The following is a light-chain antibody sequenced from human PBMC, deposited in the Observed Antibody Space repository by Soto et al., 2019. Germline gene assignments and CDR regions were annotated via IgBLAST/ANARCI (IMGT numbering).Light chain of an antibody. V-gene: IGKV3-20*01. CDR1: QSISSNY. Sequence: EIVLTQSPGTLSVSPGERATLSCRASQSISSNYLAWYQQKPGQAPSLLIYGASSRSTGIPDRFIGSGSGTDFTLTISRLETEDSAIYYCQQYGSWTFGQGTKVEIQ. J-gene: IGKJ1*01. CDR2: GAS. CDR3: QQYGSWT.